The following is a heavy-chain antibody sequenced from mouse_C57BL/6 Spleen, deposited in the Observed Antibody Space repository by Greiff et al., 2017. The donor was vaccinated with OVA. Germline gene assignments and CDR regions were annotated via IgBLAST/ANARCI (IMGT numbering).Heavy chain of an antibody. CDR1: GFNIKDYY. CDR2: IDPEDGDT. J-gene: IGHJ3*01. CDR3: TPDPYDYDKAWCAY. D-gene: IGHD2-4*01. Sequence: VQLQQSGAELVRPGASVKLSCTASGFNIKDYYMHWVKQRPEQGLEWIGRIDPEDGDTDYAPKFQGKATMTADTSSNTAYLQLSSLTSEDAAVYYCTPDPYDYDKAWCAYWGQGTLVTVSA. V-gene: IGHV14-1*01.